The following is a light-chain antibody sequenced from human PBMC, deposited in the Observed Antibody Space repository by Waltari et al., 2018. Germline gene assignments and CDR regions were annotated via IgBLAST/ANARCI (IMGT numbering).Light chain of an antibody. CDR1: QSVSSN. CDR2: DAS. V-gene: IGKV3-11*01. J-gene: IGKJ1*01. Sequence: EIVLTQSPAPLSLSPGERAPLSCRASQSVSSNLAWYQQISGQAPRLLIYDASNRAAGIPARFSGSGSGTDFTLTTSSLEPEDFALYFCQQRSSWPPTFGQGTKVEVK. CDR3: QQRSSWPPT.